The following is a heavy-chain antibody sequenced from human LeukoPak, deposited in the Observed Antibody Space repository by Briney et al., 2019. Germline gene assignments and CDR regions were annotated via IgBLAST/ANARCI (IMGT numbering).Heavy chain of an antibody. Sequence: KPSETLSLTCTVSGGSISSYYWSWIRQPAGKGLEWIGRIYTSGSTNYNPSLKSRVTMSVDTSKNQFSLKLSSVTAADTAVYYCARDRGRGFGELLSTYYFDYWGQGTLVTVSS. J-gene: IGHJ4*02. CDR3: ARDRGRGFGELLSTYYFDY. V-gene: IGHV4-4*07. CDR2: IYTSGST. CDR1: GGSISSYY. D-gene: IGHD3-10*01.